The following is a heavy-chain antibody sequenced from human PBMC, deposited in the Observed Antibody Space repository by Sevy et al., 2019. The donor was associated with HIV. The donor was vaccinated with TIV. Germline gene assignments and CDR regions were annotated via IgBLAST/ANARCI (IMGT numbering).Heavy chain of an antibody. CDR2: ISYDGSNK. CDR3: ARDGVNWGPRGYFDY. CDR1: GFTFSSYA. D-gene: IGHD7-27*01. V-gene: IGHV3-30-3*01. J-gene: IGHJ4*02. Sequence: GGSLRLSCAASGFTFSSYAMHWVRQAPGKGLERVAVISYDGSNKYYADSVKGRFTISRDNSKNTLYLQMNSLRAEDTAVYYCARDGVNWGPRGYFDYWSQGTLVTVSS.